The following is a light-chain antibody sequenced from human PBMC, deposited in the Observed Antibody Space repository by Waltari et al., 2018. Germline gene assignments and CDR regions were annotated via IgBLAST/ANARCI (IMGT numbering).Light chain of an antibody. CDR3: QQYYNYPFT. J-gene: IGKJ4*01. Sequence: AIRMTQSPSSLSASTGDGVTITCRASQNISSYLAWYQQTSGKAPKLLIFAASTLQTGAPSRFSGSGSGTDLTLTISRLQSEDLGTYYCQQYYNYPFTFGGGTKVEL. V-gene: IGKV1-8*01. CDR1: QNISSY. CDR2: AAS.